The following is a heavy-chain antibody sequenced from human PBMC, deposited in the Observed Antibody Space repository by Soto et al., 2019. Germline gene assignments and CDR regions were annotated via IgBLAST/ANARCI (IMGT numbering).Heavy chain of an antibody. CDR3: ARGSLVLRYFDWFEYFQH. V-gene: IGHV4-31*03. CDR2: IYYSGRT. J-gene: IGHJ1*01. CDR1: GASISSGGY. Sequence: SETLSLTCTVSGASISSGGYWSWIRQHPGKGLEWIGYIYYSGRTYYNPSLNSRVTISVDTSKNQFSLKLSSVTAADTAVYYCARGSLVLRYFDWFEYFQHWGQGTLVTVSS. D-gene: IGHD3-9*01.